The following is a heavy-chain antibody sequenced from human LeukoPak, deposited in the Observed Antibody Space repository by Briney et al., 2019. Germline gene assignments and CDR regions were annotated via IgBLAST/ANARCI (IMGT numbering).Heavy chain of an antibody. Sequence: SETLSLTCAVYGGSFSGYYWSWIRQPPGKGLEGIGEINHSGSTNYNPSLKSRVTISVDTSKNQFSLKLSSVTAADTAVYYCARGPLRSAGGIRRGSDYWGQGTLVTVSS. J-gene: IGHJ4*02. CDR1: GGSFSGYY. CDR2: INHSGST. D-gene: IGHD3-10*01. V-gene: IGHV4-34*01. CDR3: ARGPLRSAGGIRRGSDY.